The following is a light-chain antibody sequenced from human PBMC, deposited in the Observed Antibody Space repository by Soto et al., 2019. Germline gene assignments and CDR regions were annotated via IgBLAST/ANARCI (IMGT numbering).Light chain of an antibody. J-gene: IGLJ3*02. CDR3: QTWGTGIRV. CDR1: SGHSTYA. Sequence: QPVLTQSPSASASLGASVKLTCTLSSGHSTYAIAWHQQQPEKGPRYLMKLNSDGSHSKGDGIADRFSGSSSGAERYLTISSLQSEDEADYYCQTWGTGIRVFGGGTKLTVL. CDR2: LNSDGSH. V-gene: IGLV4-69*01.